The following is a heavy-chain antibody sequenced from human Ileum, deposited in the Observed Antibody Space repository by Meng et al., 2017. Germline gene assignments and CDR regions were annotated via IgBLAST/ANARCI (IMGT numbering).Heavy chain of an antibody. CDR2: IRGDGSEK. V-gene: IGHV3-7*01. D-gene: IGHD6-13*01. CDR3: ARDRDRSFENN. CDR1: GFTFSSDW. J-gene: IGHJ4*02. Sequence: GESLKISCEASGFTFSSDWMSWVRQAPGKGLEWVGQIRGDGSEKYYVDSVKGRFTISRDNAKNSLYLQMNSLRADDTGVYYCARDRDRSFENNWGPGTLVTVSS.